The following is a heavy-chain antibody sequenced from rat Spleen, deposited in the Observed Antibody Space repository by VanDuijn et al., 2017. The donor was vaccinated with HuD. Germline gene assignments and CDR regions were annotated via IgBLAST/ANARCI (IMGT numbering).Heavy chain of an antibody. CDR3: ARHYGGYSEYVMDA. CDR2: ISYEGTST. D-gene: IGHD1-11*01. Sequence: EVQLVESGGGLVQPGRSLKLSCVTSGFTFSNFVMAWVRQAPKKGLEWVASISYEGTSTYYGDSVKGRFTISRDNAKSTLYLQMNSLRSEDTATYYCARHYGGYSEYVMDAWGQGASVTVSS. V-gene: IGHV5-22*01. CDR1: GFTFSNFV. J-gene: IGHJ4*01.